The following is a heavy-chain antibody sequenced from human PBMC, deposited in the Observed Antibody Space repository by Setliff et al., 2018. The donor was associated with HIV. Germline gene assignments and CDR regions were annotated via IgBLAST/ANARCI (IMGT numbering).Heavy chain of an antibody. CDR2: ISNDALQT. Sequence: HPGGSLRLSCLASGFQFQPYILHWVRQAPGKGLEWVAVISNDALQTYYADSVRGRFTISRDSAKNALYLKFYNPRPEDTAIYYCARARTVDFWSDSLAHWGQGTLVTVSS. D-gene: IGHD3-3*01. V-gene: IGHV3-30*03. J-gene: IGHJ4*02. CDR1: GFQFQPYI. CDR3: ARARTVDFWSDSLAH.